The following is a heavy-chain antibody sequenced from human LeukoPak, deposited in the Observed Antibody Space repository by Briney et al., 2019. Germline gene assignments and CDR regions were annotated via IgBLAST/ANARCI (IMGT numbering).Heavy chain of an antibody. J-gene: IGHJ4*02. CDR3: ARGLDSGSWYVYDY. CDR2: IYYSGST. Sequence: SETLSLTCSVSGGSISSSDYHWGWIRQPPGKGLEWIGYIYYSGSTYYNPSLKSRVTISVDRSKNQFSLKLTSVIAADTAVYYCARGLDSGSWYVYDYWGQGILVTVSS. CDR1: GGSISSSDYH. V-gene: IGHV4-30-4*08. D-gene: IGHD6-13*01.